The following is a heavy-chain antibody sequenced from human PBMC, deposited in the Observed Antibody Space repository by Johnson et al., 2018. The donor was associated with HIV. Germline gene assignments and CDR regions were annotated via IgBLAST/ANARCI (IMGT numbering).Heavy chain of an antibody. CDR1: GFTFTDYY. J-gene: IGHJ3*01. V-gene: IGHV3-11*04. CDR3: ARSYSTDALDV. CDR2: VNRGNAM. Sequence: QVQLVESGGGLVKPGGSLRLSCAASGFTFTDYYISWIRQAPGKGLEWISYVNRGNAMYYADSVKGRFAISRDNVKNSIYLQLNSLKVEDTDVYYCARSYSTDALDVWGQGTMVTVSS. D-gene: IGHD3-10*01.